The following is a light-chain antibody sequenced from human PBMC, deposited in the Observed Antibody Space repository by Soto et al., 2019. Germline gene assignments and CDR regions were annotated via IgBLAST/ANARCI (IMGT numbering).Light chain of an antibody. CDR3: QQYNDYSWT. CDR2: KAS. J-gene: IGKJ1*01. V-gene: IGKV1-5*03. Sequence: IQMTQSPSTLSASVGDRVAITCRASQSIGIWLAWYQQKPGKAPRFLIYKASNLESGVPSTFSGSGYGTEFTLTISSLQPDDFATYYCQQYNDYSWTFGQGTKVEIK. CDR1: QSIGIW.